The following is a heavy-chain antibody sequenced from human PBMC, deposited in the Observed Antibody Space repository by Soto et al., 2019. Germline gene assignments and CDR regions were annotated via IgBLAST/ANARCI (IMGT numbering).Heavy chain of an antibody. J-gene: IGHJ5*02. CDR3: AGKGTYDSSGSPPNCFDP. Sequence: SETLSLTCTVSGGSISSSSYYWGWIRQPPGKGLEWIGSIYYSGSTYYNPSLKSRVTISVDTSKNQFSLKLSSVTAADTAVYYCAGKGTYDSSGSPPNCFDPWGQGTLVTVSS. CDR2: IYYSGST. V-gene: IGHV4-39*01. CDR1: GGSISSSSYY. D-gene: IGHD3-22*01.